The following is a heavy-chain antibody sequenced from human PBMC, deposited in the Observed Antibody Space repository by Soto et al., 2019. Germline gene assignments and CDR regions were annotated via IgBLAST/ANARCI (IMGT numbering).Heavy chain of an antibody. Sequence: EVQLVESGGGLVQPGGSLRLSCAASGFIASVNYMSWVRQAPGKGLEWVSLITGGDSTYYADSVKGRFTISRDNSKNTLYLQMNSLSAEDTAVYYCARENYYYGMDVWGQGTTVTVSS. CDR2: ITGGDST. CDR1: GFIASVNY. J-gene: IGHJ6*02. V-gene: IGHV3-66*01. CDR3: ARENYYYGMDV.